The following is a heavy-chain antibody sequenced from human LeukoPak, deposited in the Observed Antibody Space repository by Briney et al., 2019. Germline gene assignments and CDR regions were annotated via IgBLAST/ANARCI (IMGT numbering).Heavy chain of an antibody. V-gene: IGHV1-24*01. CDR1: GSTLTEMS. CDR2: FDPEDGET. Sequence: APVKVSCKVSGSTLTEMSIHWVRQAPGGALEWMGGFDPEDGETVYAPKFQGRVTMTEDTSADTAYMELSSLRSEDTAVYYCTTCLNGAGQPVAIYYYGMDVWGQGTTVTVSS. CDR3: TTCLNGAGQPVAIYYYGMDV. D-gene: IGHD2-2*01. J-gene: IGHJ6*02.